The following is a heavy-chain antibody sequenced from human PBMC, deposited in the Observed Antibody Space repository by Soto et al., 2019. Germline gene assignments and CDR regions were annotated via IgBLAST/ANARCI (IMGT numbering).Heavy chain of an antibody. CDR2: IHHSGGT. CDR1: DGSVSNNNW. V-gene: IGHV4-4*02. CDR3: TKNRAYALDY. D-gene: IGHD5-12*01. Sequence: QVQLQESGPGLVKPSGTLSLSCAVSDGSVSNNNWWSWVRQSPGNGLEWIGEIHHSGGTSYNPSLESRGSFSVDMSKNEYTLRLNYVTAAETAVYYGTKNRAYALDYWGLGILVTVSS. J-gene: IGHJ4*02.